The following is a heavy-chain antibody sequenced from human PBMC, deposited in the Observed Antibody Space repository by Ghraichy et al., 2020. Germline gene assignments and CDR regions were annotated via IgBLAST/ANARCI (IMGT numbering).Heavy chain of an antibody. Sequence: GGSLRLSCAASGFTFSGSAMHWVRQASGKGLEWVGRIRSKANSYATAYAASVKGRFTISRDDSKNTAYLQMNSLKTEDTAVYYCTSQGGGSSSTGGWFDPWGQGTLVTVSS. D-gene: IGHD6-13*01. CDR2: IRSKANSYAT. CDR3: TSQGGGSSSTGGWFDP. V-gene: IGHV3-73*01. CDR1: GFTFSGSA. J-gene: IGHJ5*02.